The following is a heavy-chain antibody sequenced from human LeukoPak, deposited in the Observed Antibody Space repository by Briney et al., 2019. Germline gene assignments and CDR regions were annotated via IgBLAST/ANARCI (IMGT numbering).Heavy chain of an antibody. CDR1: GYTFTGYY. Sequence: ASVKVSCKASGYTFTGYYMHWVRQAPGQGLEWMGWINPNSGGTNYAQKFQGRVTMTRDTSISTAYMELSRLRSDDTAVYYCARVTGYMIEDYFDYWGQGTLVTVSS. CDR2: INPNSGGT. J-gene: IGHJ4*02. CDR3: ARVTGYMIEDYFDY. D-gene: IGHD3-22*01. V-gene: IGHV1-2*02.